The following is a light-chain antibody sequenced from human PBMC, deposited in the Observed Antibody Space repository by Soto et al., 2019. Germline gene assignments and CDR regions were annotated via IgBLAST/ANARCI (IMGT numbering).Light chain of an antibody. Sequence: DIQLTQSPSFLSASVGDRVTIICRASQGISNYLDWYQQKPGKAPKVLIYAASTLQSGVPSRFSGSGSGTEFTLTISSLQPEDSATYYCQHLNSLLTFGGGTKVEIK. CDR3: QHLNSLLT. V-gene: IGKV1-9*01. J-gene: IGKJ4*01. CDR1: QGISNY. CDR2: AAS.